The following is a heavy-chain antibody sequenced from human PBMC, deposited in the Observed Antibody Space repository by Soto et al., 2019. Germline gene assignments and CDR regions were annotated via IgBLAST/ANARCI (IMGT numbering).Heavy chain of an antibody. Sequence: QVQLVESGGGVVQPGTSLRLSCAASGFSFSIYGMHWVRQAPGEGLEWVAGTWYDGSNKYYADSVKGRFSISRDNSQITLFLQMNSLRAEDTAVYYCARDDKDEYGADRGGFGCWGQGTVVTVSS. J-gene: IGHJ4*02. CDR2: TWYDGSNK. D-gene: IGHD4-17*01. CDR1: GFSFSIYG. CDR3: ARDDKDEYGADRGGFGC. V-gene: IGHV3-33*01.